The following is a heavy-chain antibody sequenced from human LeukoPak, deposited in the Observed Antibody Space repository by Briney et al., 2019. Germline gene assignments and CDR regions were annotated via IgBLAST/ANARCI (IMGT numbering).Heavy chain of an antibody. V-gene: IGHV4-39*07. CDR3: ARDRKVGAAYYYYYYGMDV. J-gene: IGHJ6*02. CDR1: GGSISSSSYY. Sequence: PSETLSLTCTVSGGSISSSSYYWGWIRQPPGKGLEWIGSIYYSGSTNYNPSLKSRVTISVDTSKNQFSLKLSSVTAADTAVYYCARDRKVGAAYYYYYYGMDVWGQGTTVTVSS. D-gene: IGHD2-15*01. CDR2: IYYSGST.